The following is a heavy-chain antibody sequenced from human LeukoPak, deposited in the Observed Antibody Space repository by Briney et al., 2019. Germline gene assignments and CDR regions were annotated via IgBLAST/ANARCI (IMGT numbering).Heavy chain of an antibody. V-gene: IGHV3-30*02. CDR2: IRYDGSKK. Sequence: PGGSLRLSCAASGFTFSSYWMSWVRQAPGKGLEWVAFIRYDGSKKYSADSVKGRFTISRDNSKNTLYLQMNSLRAEDTAVYYCAKDYNRAYYYGSGFDYWGQGTLVTVSS. CDR1: GFTFSSYW. J-gene: IGHJ4*02. CDR3: AKDYNRAYYYGSGFDY. D-gene: IGHD3-10*01.